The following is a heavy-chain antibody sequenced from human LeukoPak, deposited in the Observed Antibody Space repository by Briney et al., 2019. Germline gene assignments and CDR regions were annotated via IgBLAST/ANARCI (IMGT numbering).Heavy chain of an antibody. CDR2: IYHSGST. J-gene: IGHJ4*02. V-gene: IGHV4-59*13. Sequence: SETLSLTCTVSGVSITTYYWSWIRQPPGKGLEWIGYIYHSGSTNYNHSLKSRVTISVDTSKNEFSLKLSSVTAADTAVYYCARFPKAGGGSPFDYWGQGTLVTVSS. CDR3: ARFPKAGGGSPFDY. CDR1: GVSITTYY. D-gene: IGHD1-26*01.